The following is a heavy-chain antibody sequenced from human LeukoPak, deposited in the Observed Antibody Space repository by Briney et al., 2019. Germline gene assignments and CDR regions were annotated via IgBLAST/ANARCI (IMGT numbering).Heavy chain of an antibody. CDR3: ARAYRSSWYAYWFDP. D-gene: IGHD6-13*01. V-gene: IGHV4-38-2*02. CDR1: GYSISSGYY. CDR2: IYHSGST. Sequence: PSETLSLTCTVSGYSISSGYYWGWIRQPPGKGLEWIGSIYHSGSTYYNPSLKSRVTISVDTSKNQFSLKLSSVTAADTAVYFCARAYRSSWYAYWFDPWGQGTLVTVSS. J-gene: IGHJ5*02.